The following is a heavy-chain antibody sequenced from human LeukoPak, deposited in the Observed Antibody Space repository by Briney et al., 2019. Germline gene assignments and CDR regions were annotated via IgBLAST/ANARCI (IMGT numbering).Heavy chain of an antibody. CDR2: ISPSGDRT. Sequence: GSLVLSCAASGFTFSSYAMSWVRRAPGKGLEWVSFISPSGDRTSNADSVEGRFTISRDNTRNTLYLQMNSLRDEDTGVYYCAIMHGYYDGSGFWVQWGQGTLVTVSS. D-gene: IGHD3-22*01. V-gene: IGHV3-23*01. CDR3: AIMHGYYDGSGFWVQ. J-gene: IGHJ4*02. CDR1: GFTFSSYA.